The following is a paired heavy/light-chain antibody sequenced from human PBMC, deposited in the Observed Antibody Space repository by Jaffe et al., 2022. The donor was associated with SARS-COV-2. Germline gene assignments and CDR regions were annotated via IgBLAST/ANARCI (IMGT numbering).Heavy chain of an antibody. CDR1: GGSISSGGYY. CDR3: ARAKPGGIQLWALNWFDP. CDR2: IYYSGST. V-gene: IGHV4-31*03. Sequence: QVQLQESGPGLVKPSQTLSLTCTVSGGSISSGGYYWSWIRQHPGKGLEWIGYIYYSGSTYYNPSLKSRVTISVDTSKNQFSLKLSSVTAADTAVYYCARAKPGGIQLWALNWFDPWGQGTLVTVSS. J-gene: IGHJ5*02. D-gene: IGHD5-18*01.
Light chain of an antibody. CDR2: EGS. CDR1: SSDVGSYNL. J-gene: IGLJ1*01. Sequence: QSALTQPASVSGSPGQSITISCTGTSSDVGSYNLVSWYQQHPGKAPKLMIYEGSKRPSGVSNRFSGSKSGNTASLTISGLQAEDEADYYCCSYAGSSTPHFGTGTKVTVL. V-gene: IGLV2-23*01. CDR3: CSYAGSSTPH.